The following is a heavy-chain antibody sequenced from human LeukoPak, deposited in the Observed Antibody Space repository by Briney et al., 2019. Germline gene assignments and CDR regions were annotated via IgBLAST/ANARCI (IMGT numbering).Heavy chain of an antibody. CDR3: VRDYNFYFDY. J-gene: IGHJ4*02. CDR2: IWYDGSKQ. D-gene: IGHD3-10*01. Sequence: GGSLRLSCAASGFTFTSYGMHWVRQAPGKGLEWVADIWYDGSKQYYADPVKGRFTISRDTSKNTLYLEMNSLRAEDTAVYYCVRDYNFYFDYWGQGTLVTVSS. CDR1: GFTFTSYG. V-gene: IGHV3-33*01.